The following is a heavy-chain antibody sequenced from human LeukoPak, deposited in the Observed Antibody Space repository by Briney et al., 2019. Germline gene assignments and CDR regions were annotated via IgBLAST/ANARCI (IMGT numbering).Heavy chain of an antibody. Sequence: ASVKVSCRASGGTFSSYAISWVRQAPGQGLEWMGRIIPIFGIANYAQKFQGRVTITADKSTSTAYMELSSLRSEDTAVYYCARENYSSSWANWLDPWGQGTLVTVSS. V-gene: IGHV1-69*04. D-gene: IGHD6-13*01. CDR1: GGTFSSYA. CDR3: ARENYSSSWANWLDP. J-gene: IGHJ5*02. CDR2: IIPIFGIA.